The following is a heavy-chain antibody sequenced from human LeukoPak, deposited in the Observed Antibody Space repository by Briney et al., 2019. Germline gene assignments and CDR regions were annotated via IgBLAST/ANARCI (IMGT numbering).Heavy chain of an antibody. V-gene: IGHV4-39*01. Sequence: SETLSLTCTVSGGSISSSSCYWGWIRQPPGKGLEWIGSMYYSGSTYYNPSLKSRVTISVDTSKNQFSLKLSYVTAADTAVYYCARLGSSGWYTNYWFDPWGQGTLATVSS. D-gene: IGHD6-19*01. CDR1: GGSISSSSCY. CDR2: MYYSGST. CDR3: ARLGSSGWYTNYWFDP. J-gene: IGHJ5*02.